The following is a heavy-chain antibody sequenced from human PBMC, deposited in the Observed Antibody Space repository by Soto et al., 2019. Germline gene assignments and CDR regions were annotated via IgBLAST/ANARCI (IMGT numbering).Heavy chain of an antibody. CDR1: GFTFRTYD. J-gene: IGHJ4*02. CDR2: IGPREDT. CDR3: ARDRCSSGRCYSDS. Sequence: GGSLRLSCEVSGFTFRTYDFHWVRQAPGKGLEWVSAIGPREDTYYADSVMGRFTMSRENARNSLYLQMDSPRGEDTAVYYCARDRCSSGRCYSDSWGQGTLVTVSS. V-gene: IGHV3-13*01. D-gene: IGHD2-15*01.